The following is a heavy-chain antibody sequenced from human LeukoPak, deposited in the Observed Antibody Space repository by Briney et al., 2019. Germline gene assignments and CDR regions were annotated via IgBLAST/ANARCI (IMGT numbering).Heavy chain of an antibody. D-gene: IGHD3-22*01. Sequence: PGGSLRLSXAASGFTFSSYGMHWVRQAPGKGLEWVAVIWYDGSNKYYADSVKGRFTISRDNSKNTLYLQMNSLRAEDTAVYYCATITHYASSGYYPRYFQHWGQGTLVTVSS. CDR1: GFTFSSYG. CDR2: IWYDGSNK. CDR3: ATITHYASSGYYPRYFQH. J-gene: IGHJ1*01. V-gene: IGHV3-33*01.